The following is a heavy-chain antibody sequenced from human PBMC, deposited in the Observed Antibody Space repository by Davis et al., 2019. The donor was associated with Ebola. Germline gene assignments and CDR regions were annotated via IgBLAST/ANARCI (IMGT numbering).Heavy chain of an antibody. V-gene: IGHV3-30*03. J-gene: IGHJ6*02. CDR2: ISYDGSNK. Sequence: GESLKISCAASGFTFSSYGMHWVRQAPGKGLEWVAVISYDGSNKYYADSVKGRFTISRDNSKNTLYLQMGSLRAEDMAVYYCARDRGGDWYYYYGMDVWGQGTTVTVSS. CDR1: GFTFSSYG. D-gene: IGHD3/OR15-3a*01. CDR3: ARDRGGDWYYYYGMDV.